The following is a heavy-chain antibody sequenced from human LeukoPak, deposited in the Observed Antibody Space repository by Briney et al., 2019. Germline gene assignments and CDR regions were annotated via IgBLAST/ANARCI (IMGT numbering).Heavy chain of an antibody. D-gene: IGHD1-26*01. CDR3: ARPGVGGSYYHFDY. Sequence: SETLSLTCTVSGGSISSRSYYWGWIRQPPGKGLEWIGSIYYSGSTYYNPSLKSRVTISVDTSKNQFSLKLSSVTAADTAVYYCARPGVGGSYYHFDYWGQGTLVTVSS. CDR1: GGSISSRSYY. CDR2: IYYSGST. J-gene: IGHJ4*02. V-gene: IGHV4-39*01.